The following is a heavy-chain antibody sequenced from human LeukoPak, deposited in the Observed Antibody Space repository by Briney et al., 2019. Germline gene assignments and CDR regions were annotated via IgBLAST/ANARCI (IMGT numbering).Heavy chain of an antibody. D-gene: IGHD3-10*01. CDR3: AIYYYGSGSPFDY. CDR2: IYYSGST. CDR1: GGSISSSSYY. Sequence: SETLSLTCTVSGGSISSSSYYWGWIRQPPGKGLEWIGSIYYSGSTYYNPSLKSRVTISVDTSKNQFSLKLSSVTAADTAVYYCAIYYYGSGSPFDYWGQGSLVTVSS. J-gene: IGHJ4*02. V-gene: IGHV4-39*01.